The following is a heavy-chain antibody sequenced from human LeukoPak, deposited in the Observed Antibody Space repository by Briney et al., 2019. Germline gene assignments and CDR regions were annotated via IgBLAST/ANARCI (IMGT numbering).Heavy chain of an antibody. CDR3: ANDLGWIQLNLG. CDR2: ITGNGGTT. D-gene: IGHD5-18*01. Sequence: GRSLRLSCAASGFTFDDYAMHWVRQAPGKGLEWVSGITGNGGTTYYADSVKGRFAISRDNSRNTVYLQMNSLRAGDTAVYYCANDLGWIQLNLGRGQGTLVTVSS. V-gene: IGHV3-23*01. CDR1: GFTFDDYA. J-gene: IGHJ4*02.